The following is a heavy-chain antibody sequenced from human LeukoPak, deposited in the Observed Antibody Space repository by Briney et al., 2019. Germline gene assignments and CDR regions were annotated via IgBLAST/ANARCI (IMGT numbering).Heavy chain of an antibody. CDR2: INHSGST. CDR3: AKGVDSSGYYYYFDY. V-gene: IGHV4-34*01. Sequence: SETLSLTCAVYGGSFSGYYWSWIRQPPGKGLEWIGEINHSGSTNYNPSLKSRVTISVDTSKNQFSLKLSSVTAADTALYYCAKGVDSSGYYYYFDYWGQGTLVTVSS. D-gene: IGHD3-22*01. CDR1: GGSFSGYY. J-gene: IGHJ4*02.